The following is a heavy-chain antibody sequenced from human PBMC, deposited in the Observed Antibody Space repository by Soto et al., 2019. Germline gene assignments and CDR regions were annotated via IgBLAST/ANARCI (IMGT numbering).Heavy chain of an antibody. D-gene: IGHD4-17*01. Sequence: ASVKVSCKASGCIFTGYYMHWVLQAPGQGREWMGWINPNSGGTNYAQKFQGWVTMTRDTSISTAYMELSRLRSDDTAVYYCATDYGDSSFDYWGQGTLVTVSS. CDR1: GCIFTGYY. CDR3: ATDYGDSSFDY. V-gene: IGHV1-2*04. J-gene: IGHJ4*02. CDR2: INPNSGGT.